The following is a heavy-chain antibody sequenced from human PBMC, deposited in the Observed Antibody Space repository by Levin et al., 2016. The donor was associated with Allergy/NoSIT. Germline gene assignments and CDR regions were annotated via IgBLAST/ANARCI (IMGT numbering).Heavy chain of an antibody. CDR3: ARVVHSSGLTYYYYYYGMDV. CDR1: GGSFSGYY. Sequence: SETLSLTCAVYGGSFSGYYWSWIRQPPGKGLEWIGEINHSGSTNYNPSLKSRVTISVDTSKNQFSLKLSSVTAADTAVYYCARVVHSSGLTYYYYYYGMDVWGQGATVTVSS. J-gene: IGHJ6*02. CDR2: INHSGST. D-gene: IGHD6-19*01. V-gene: IGHV4-34*01.